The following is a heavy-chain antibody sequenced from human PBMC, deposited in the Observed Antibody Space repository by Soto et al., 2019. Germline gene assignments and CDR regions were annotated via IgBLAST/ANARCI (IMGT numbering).Heavy chain of an antibody. J-gene: IGHJ6*02. Sequence: GESLKISCQGSGYSFTSYWIGWVRQMPGKGLEWMGIIYPGDSDTRYSPSFQGQVTISADKSISTAYLQWSSLKASDTAMYYCARPITGTPYYYYYGMDVWGQGTTVTVSS. V-gene: IGHV5-51*01. CDR2: IYPGDSDT. CDR1: GYSFTSYW. CDR3: ARPITGTPYYYYYGMDV. D-gene: IGHD1-7*01.